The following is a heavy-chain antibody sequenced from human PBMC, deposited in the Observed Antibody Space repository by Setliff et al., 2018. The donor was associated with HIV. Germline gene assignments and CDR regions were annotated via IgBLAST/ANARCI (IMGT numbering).Heavy chain of an antibody. CDR3: ARGGRANWSINWFDP. Sequence: ASVKVSCKTSGGTLSNYVITWVRQAPGQGLEWMGMIIPIFGIPDYAQKFQGRVTITADESTSTAYMELSSLRSEDTAVYYCARGGRANWSINWFDPWGQGTLVTVSS. J-gene: IGHJ5*02. D-gene: IGHD1-20*01. CDR1: GGTLSNYV. V-gene: IGHV1-69*13. CDR2: IIPIFGIP.